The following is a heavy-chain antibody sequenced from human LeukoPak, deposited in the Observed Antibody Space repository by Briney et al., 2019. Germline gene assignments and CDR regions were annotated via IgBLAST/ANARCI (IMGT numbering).Heavy chain of an antibody. CDR2: ISSSSSYI. Sequence: PGGSLRLSCAASGSTFSSYSMNWVRQAPGKGLEWVSSISSSSSYINYADSVKGRFTISRDNAKNSLYLQMNSLRAEDTAVYYCARGFCISTSCYAFDIWGQGTMVTVSS. CDR3: ARGFCISTSCYAFDI. V-gene: IGHV3-21*01. D-gene: IGHD2-2*01. CDR1: GSTFSSYS. J-gene: IGHJ3*02.